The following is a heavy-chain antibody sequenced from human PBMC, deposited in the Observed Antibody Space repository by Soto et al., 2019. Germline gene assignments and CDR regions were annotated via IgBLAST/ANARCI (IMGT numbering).Heavy chain of an antibody. J-gene: IGHJ4*02. CDR1: GGSISSYY. Sequence: TSETLSLTCTVSGGSISSYYWSWIRQPPGKGLEWIGYIYYSGSTNYNPSLKSRVTISVDTSKNQFSLKLSSVTAADTAVYYCARYHPDYGDYGADWYYFDYWGQGTLVTVSS. D-gene: IGHD4-17*01. CDR3: ARYHPDYGDYGADWYYFDY. CDR2: IYYSGST. V-gene: IGHV4-59*01.